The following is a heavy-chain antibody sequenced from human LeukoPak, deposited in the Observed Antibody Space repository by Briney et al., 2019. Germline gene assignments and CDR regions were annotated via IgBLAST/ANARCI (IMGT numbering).Heavy chain of an antibody. CDR2: ISAYNGNT. CDR3: ARDGEEDGDYVYY. V-gene: IGHV1-18*01. CDR1: GYTFTSYG. Sequence: GASVKVSCKASGYTFTSYGISWVRRAPGQGLEWMGWISAYNGNTNYAQTLQARVTMTTDTSTSTGYMELRSLRSDDTAVYYCARDGEEDGDYVYYWGQGTLVTVSS. J-gene: IGHJ4*02. D-gene: IGHD3-10*01.